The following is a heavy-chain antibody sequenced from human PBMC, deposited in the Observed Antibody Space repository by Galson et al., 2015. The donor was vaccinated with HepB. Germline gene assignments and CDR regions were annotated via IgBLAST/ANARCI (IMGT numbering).Heavy chain of an antibody. D-gene: IGHD4-17*01. CDR2: ISGSGGST. CDR3: ARGAEYTYGAYWYFDL. J-gene: IGHJ2*01. CDR1: GFTFSSYA. V-gene: IGHV3-23*01. Sequence: SLRLSCAASGFTFSSYAMTWVRQAPGKGLEWVSAISGSGGSTYYADSVKGRFTISRDNSKNTLYLQMNSLRAEGTAVYYCARGAEYTYGAYWYFDLWGRGTLVTVSS.